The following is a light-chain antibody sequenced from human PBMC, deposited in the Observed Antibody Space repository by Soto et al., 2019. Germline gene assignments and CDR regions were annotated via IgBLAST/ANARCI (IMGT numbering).Light chain of an antibody. Sequence: QSALTQPASVSGSPGQSITISCTGTSSDVGSYNLVSWYQQHPGKAPKLMIYEGNKRPSGVSNRFSGSKSGNTASLTISGLQAEDEADYYCCSYAGSTTRVVFGGGTKVTVL. J-gene: IGLJ2*01. CDR2: EGN. V-gene: IGLV2-23*01. CDR3: CSYAGSTTRVV. CDR1: SSDVGSYNL.